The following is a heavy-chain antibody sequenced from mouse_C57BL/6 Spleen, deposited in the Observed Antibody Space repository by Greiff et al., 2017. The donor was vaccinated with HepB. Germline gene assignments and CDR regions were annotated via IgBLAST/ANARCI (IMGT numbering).Heavy chain of an antibody. CDR3: ARMSETAQSPPFAY. Sequence: QVTLKVSGPGILQPSQTLSLTCSFSGFSLSTFGMGVGWIRQPSGKGLEWLAHIWWDDDKYYNPALKSRLTISKDTSKNQVFLKIANVDTADTATDYCARMSETAQSPPFAYWGQGTLVTVSA. D-gene: IGHD3-2*02. J-gene: IGHJ3*01. CDR1: GFSLSTFGMG. CDR2: IWWDDDK. V-gene: IGHV8-8*01.